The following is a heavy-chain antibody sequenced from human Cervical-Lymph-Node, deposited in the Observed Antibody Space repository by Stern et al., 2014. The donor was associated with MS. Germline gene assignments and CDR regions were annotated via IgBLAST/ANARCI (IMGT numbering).Heavy chain of an antibody. D-gene: IGHD3-10*01. J-gene: IGHJ6*02. CDR3: AKDHYGSGSHYYLEDYYYVMDV. Sequence: EVQLVESGGAFVQPGGSLRLSCAASGFPFDDYVMHWVRQAPGKGLGWVSGITWRSGSIAYADSVKGRFTISRDNAKNSLYLQMNSLKPEDTALYYCAKDHYGSGSHYYLEDYYYVMDVWGQGTAVTVSS. V-gene: IGHV3-9*01. CDR1: GFPFDDYV. CDR2: ITWRSGSI.